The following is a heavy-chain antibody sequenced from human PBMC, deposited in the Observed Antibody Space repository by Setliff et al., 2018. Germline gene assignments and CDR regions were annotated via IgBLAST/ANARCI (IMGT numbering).Heavy chain of an antibody. J-gene: IGHJ6*03. D-gene: IGHD6-19*01. V-gene: IGHV4-4*07. CDR2: FYISGTT. Sequence: SETLSLTCSVSGDSISSYFWTWIRQPAGKGLEWIGRFYISGTTTYNPSLKSRVTMSADTSKNQFSLNLTSVTAADTAVYYCARATSGWYSAYYYYMDVWGKGTTVTVSS. CDR3: ARATSGWYSAYYYYMDV. CDR1: GDSISSYF.